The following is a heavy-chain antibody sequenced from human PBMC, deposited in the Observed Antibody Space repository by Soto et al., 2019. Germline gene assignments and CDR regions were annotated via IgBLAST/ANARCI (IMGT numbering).Heavy chain of an antibody. V-gene: IGHV3-30*03. CDR1: GFTVSTYS. CDR3: TGEVASGY. CDR2: ISRDGGTK. Sequence: QVQLVESGGGVVQPGRSLRLSCAVSGFTVSTYSMHWVRQAPGKGLEWVAVISRDGGTKYYADSVKGRFTISRDNSRNTLFLEMNSLRSDDMAVYYCTGEVASGYWGQGTLVTVSS. D-gene: IGHD2-8*02. J-gene: IGHJ4*02.